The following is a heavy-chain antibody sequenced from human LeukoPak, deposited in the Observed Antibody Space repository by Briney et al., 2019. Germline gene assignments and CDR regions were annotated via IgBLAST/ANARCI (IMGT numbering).Heavy chain of an antibody. Sequence: GGSLRLSCAASGFTFSSYAMHWVRQAPGKGLEYVSAISSNGGSTYYANSVKGRFTISRDNSKNTLYLQMGSLRAEDMAVYYCAREGSSAAMDVWGKGTTVTVSS. CDR2: ISSNGGST. J-gene: IGHJ6*04. V-gene: IGHV3-64*01. D-gene: IGHD6-25*01. CDR1: GFTFSSYA. CDR3: AREGSSAAMDV.